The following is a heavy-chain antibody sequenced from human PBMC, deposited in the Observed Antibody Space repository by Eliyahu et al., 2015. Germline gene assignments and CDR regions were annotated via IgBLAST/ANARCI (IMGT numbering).Heavy chain of an antibody. Sequence: QVQLVESGGGVVQPGRSLRLSCAASGFTFSSYGMHWVRQAPGKGLEWVAVIWYDGSNKYYADSVKGRFTISRDNSKNTLYLQMNSLRAEDTAVYYCARDRSPMTTVTTFGWFDPWGQGTLVTVSS. V-gene: IGHV3-33*01. CDR1: GFTFSSYG. J-gene: IGHJ5*02. CDR2: IWYDGSNK. CDR3: ARDRSPMTTVTTFGWFDP. D-gene: IGHD4-11*01.